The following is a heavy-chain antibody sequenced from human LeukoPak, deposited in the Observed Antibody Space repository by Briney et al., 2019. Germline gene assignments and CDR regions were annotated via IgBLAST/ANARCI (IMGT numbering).Heavy chain of an antibody. V-gene: IGHV3-53*01. J-gene: IGHJ3*02. Sequence: GGSLRLSCAASGFTVSSNYMSWVRQAPGKGLEWVSVIYSGGSTYYADSVEGRFTISRDNSKNTLYLQMNSLRAEDTAVYYCARYYYGSGSYYNAFDIWGQGTMVTVSS. CDR2: IYSGGST. CDR1: GFTVSSNY. D-gene: IGHD3-10*01. CDR3: ARYYYGSGSYYNAFDI.